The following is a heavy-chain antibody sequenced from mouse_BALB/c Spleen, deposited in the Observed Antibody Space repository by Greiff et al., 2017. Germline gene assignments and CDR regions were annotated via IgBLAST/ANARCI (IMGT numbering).Heavy chain of an antibody. D-gene: IGHD4-1*01. V-gene: IGHV1-9*01. CDR2: ILPGSGST. J-gene: IGHJ2*01. CDR3: ARRSLLGSYFDY. Sequence: QVQLQQSGPELVKPGASVKVSCKATGYTFSSYWIEWVKQRPGHGLEWIGEILPGSGSTNYNEKFKGKATFTADTSSNTAYMQLSSLTSEDSAVYYCARRSLLGSYFDYWGQGTTLTVSS. CDR1: GYTFSSYW.